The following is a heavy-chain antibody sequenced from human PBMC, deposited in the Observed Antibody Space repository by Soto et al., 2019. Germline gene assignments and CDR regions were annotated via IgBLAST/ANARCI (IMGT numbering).Heavy chain of an antibody. V-gene: IGHV3-30-3*01. CDR3: ARAFGAVANAGDYYYGMDV. J-gene: IGHJ6*02. CDR2: ISYDGSNK. CDR1: GFTFSSYA. Sequence: QVQLVESGGGVVQPGRSLRLSCAASGFTFSSYAMHWVRQAPGKGLEWVAVISYDGSNKYYADSVKGRFTISRDNSKNTLYLQMNSLRAEDTAVYYCARAFGAVANAGDYYYGMDVWGQGTTVTVSS. D-gene: IGHD6-19*01.